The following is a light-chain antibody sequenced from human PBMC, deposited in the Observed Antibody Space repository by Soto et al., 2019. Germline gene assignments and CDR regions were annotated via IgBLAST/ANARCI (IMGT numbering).Light chain of an antibody. CDR2: GAS. CDR3: QQYGSSPYT. J-gene: IGKJ2*01. Sequence: ENVLTQSPGTLSLFPGERATLSCRASQSITLNYLAWYQQKPGQAPRLLISGASSRATGIPDRFSGSGSGKDFTLTISRLEPEDFAVSYCQQYGSSPYTFGQGTKVESK. CDR1: QSITLNY. V-gene: IGKV3-20*01.